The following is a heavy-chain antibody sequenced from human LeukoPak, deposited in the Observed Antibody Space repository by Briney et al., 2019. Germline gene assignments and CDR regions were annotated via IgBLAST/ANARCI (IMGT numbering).Heavy chain of an antibody. CDR2: IYPGDSDT. CDR1: GYSFTSYW. D-gene: IGHD7-27*01. J-gene: IGHJ4*02. V-gene: IGHV5-51*01. Sequence: ASVKVSCKGSGYSFTSYWIGWVRQMPGQGLEWMGIIYPGDSDTRYSPSFQGQVTISADKSISTAYLQWSSLKASDTAMYYCARLHLVSGVDYCGQGTLVTVSS. CDR3: ARLHLVSGVDY.